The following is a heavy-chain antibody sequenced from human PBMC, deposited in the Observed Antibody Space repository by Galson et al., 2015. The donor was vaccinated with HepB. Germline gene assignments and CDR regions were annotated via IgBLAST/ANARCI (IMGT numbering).Heavy chain of an antibody. CDR3: ARVQSAPLQGDWFDP. Sequence: QSGAEVKKPGESLKISCKVSGYIFTTKWIGWVRQMPGKGLEWMGIIFPADSDTRYSPAFQGRVTISADKSISTAYLQWNSLKASDTAIYYCARVQSAPLQGDWFDPWGQGTLVTVSS. CDR1: GYIFTTKW. J-gene: IGHJ5*02. D-gene: IGHD3-16*01. CDR2: IFPADSDT. V-gene: IGHV5-51*03.